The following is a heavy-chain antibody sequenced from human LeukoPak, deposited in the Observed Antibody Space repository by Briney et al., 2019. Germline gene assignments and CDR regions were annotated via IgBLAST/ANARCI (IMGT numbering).Heavy chain of an antibody. D-gene: IGHD5-24*01. CDR1: GYSFTSYW. Sequence: GESLKISCKGSGYSFTSYWIGWVRQMPGKGLEWMGIIYPGDSDTRYSPSFQGQVTISADKSISTAYLQWSSLKASDTAMYYCARPTGCRDGYNPRGCHAGQFQHWGQGTLVTVSS. CDR2: IYPGDSDT. J-gene: IGHJ1*01. CDR3: ARPTGCRDGYNPRGCHAGQFQH. V-gene: IGHV5-51*01.